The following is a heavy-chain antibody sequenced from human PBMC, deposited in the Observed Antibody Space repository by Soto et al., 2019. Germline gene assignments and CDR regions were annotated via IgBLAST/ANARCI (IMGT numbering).Heavy chain of an antibody. V-gene: IGHV4-30-4*01. CDR3: ARARGGDSGDYASLFDR. CDR2: IHDSGNT. J-gene: IGHJ5*02. Sequence: VQLQESGPGLVTPSQTLSLTCTVFGGSVSIGDYLWSWIRQRPGKGLEWIGYIHDSGNTYYNPSLKSRVTTSLDTSKNQFSLKVNSMTAADTAVYFCARARGGDSGDYASLFDRWGQGNLVTVSS. D-gene: IGHD4-17*01. CDR1: GGSVSIGDYL.